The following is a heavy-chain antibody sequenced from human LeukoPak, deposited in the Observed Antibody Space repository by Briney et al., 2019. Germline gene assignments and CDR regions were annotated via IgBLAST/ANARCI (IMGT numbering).Heavy chain of an antibody. V-gene: IGHV3-43*01. D-gene: IGHD6-13*01. CDR3: AASDGEQQLAL. Sequence: GGSLRLSCAASGFSFRGYTMHWVRQVPERGLEWVSLISWDGVTTYYRDSVKGRFTISRDDSKNSLYLQMNSLTSEDSALYYCAASDGEQQLALWGQGTLVTVSS. CDR2: ISWDGVTT. J-gene: IGHJ4*02. CDR1: GFSFRGYT.